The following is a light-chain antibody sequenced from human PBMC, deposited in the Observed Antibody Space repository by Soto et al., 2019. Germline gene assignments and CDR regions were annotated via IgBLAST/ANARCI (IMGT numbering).Light chain of an antibody. CDR2: GAS. CDR1: QSVSSNY. CDR3: QQYDTSPPLYT. Sequence: EIVLTQSPGTLSLSPGERATLSCRASQSVSSNYLAWYQQKPGQAPRLLMYGASSRATGIPDRFSGSGSGTNFTLTISRLEPEDFAVYYCQQYDTSPPLYTFGQGTKLEIK. J-gene: IGKJ2*01. V-gene: IGKV3-20*01.